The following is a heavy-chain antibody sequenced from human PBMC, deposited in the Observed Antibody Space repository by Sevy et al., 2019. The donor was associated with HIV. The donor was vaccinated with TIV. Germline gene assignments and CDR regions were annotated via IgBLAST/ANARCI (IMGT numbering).Heavy chain of an antibody. V-gene: IGHV4-61*01. D-gene: IGHD2-15*01. CDR2: IYYSGST. J-gene: IGHJ4*02. CDR3: ARGYCSGGSCYSGASFLPSDY. CDR1: GGSVSSGSYY. Sequence: SEILSLTCTVSGGSVSSGSYYRSWIRQPPGQGLEWIGYIYYSGSTNYNPSLKSRVTISVDTSRNQFSLKLSSVTAADTAVYYCARGYCSGGSCYSGASFLPSDYWGQGTLVTVSS.